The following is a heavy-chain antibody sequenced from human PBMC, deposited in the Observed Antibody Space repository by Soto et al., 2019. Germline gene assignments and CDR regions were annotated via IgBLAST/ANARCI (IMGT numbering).Heavy chain of an antibody. CDR2: IYDSGST. Sequence: SETLSLTCAVSGGSISSGDYYWSWIRQPPGKGLEWIGYIYDSGSTYYNPSLKSRVTISVDTSKNQFSLKLNSVTAADTAVYYCARRADYDSSGYYFLDYWGQGTLVTVSS. CDR1: GGSISSGDYY. J-gene: IGHJ4*02. V-gene: IGHV4-30-4*01. D-gene: IGHD3-22*01. CDR3: ARRADYDSSGYYFLDY.